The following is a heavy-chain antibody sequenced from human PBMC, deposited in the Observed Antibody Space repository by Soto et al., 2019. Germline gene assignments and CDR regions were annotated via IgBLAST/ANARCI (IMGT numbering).Heavy chain of an antibody. D-gene: IGHD2-15*01. CDR1: GGTFSSYT. Sequence: QVQLVQSGAEVKKPGSSVKVSCKASGGTFSSYTISWVRQAPGQGLEWMGRIIPILGIANYAQKFQGRVTITADKSTSTAYMELSSLRSEDTDVYYCARWDRYCSGGSCYSHAFDIWGQGTMVTVSS. J-gene: IGHJ3*02. V-gene: IGHV1-69*02. CDR2: IIPILGIA. CDR3: ARWDRYCSGGSCYSHAFDI.